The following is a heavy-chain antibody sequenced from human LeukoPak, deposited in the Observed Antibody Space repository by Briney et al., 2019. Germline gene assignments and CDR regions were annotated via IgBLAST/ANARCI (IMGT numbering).Heavy chain of an antibody. CDR2: VFDSGST. CDR3: ARLYQQSKWKYYYYYMDV. Sequence: SETLSLTCSVPGASFSTNYWSWIRQPPGRGLEWIGYVFDSGSTNYNPSLKSRVTISVDTSTKQFSLRLSSVTAADTAVYYCARLYQQSKWKYYYYYMDVWGKGTAVTVSS. D-gene: IGHD1-1*01. CDR1: GASFSTNY. V-gene: IGHV4-59*01. J-gene: IGHJ6*03.